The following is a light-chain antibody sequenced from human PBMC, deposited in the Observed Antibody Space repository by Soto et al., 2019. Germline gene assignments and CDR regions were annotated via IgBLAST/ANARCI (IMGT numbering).Light chain of an antibody. V-gene: IGKV3-15*01. CDR2: GAS. CDR1: QSVSSN. Sequence: EIVMTQSPATLSVSPGERATLSCRASQSVSSNLACYQQKPGQAPRLLIYGASTRATGIPARFSGSGSGTEFTLTISSLQPEDFATYYCQQHGQWPITFGQGTRLEI. J-gene: IGKJ5*01. CDR3: QQHGQWPIT.